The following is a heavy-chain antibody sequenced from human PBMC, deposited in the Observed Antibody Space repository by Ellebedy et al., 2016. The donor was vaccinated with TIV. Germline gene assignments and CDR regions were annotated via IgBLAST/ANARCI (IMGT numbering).Heavy chain of an antibody. CDR2: INNSGST. Sequence: SETLSLTCAVYGGSFSGDSWSWIRQPPGKGLEWIGEINNSGSTNYNPSLKSRVTISVDTSKNQFSLKLSSVTAADTAVYYCARARYGAYRYFDLWGRGALVTVSS. V-gene: IGHV4-34*01. CDR1: GGSFSGDS. D-gene: IGHD4-17*01. J-gene: IGHJ2*01. CDR3: ARARYGAYRYFDL.